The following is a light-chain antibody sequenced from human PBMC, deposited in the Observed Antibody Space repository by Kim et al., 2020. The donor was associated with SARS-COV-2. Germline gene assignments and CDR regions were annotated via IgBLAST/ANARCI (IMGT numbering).Light chain of an antibody. CDR1: QSSNSN. CDR3: QQYDKWPLT. V-gene: IGKV3-15*01. J-gene: IGKJ4*01. CDR2: DAS. Sequence: VSAGERATLSCRASQSSNSNLAWYQQKPGQAPRLLIYDASTRATDIPARFSGSGSGTDFTLTISCLQSEDFAVYYCQQYDKWPLTFGGGTKVDIK.